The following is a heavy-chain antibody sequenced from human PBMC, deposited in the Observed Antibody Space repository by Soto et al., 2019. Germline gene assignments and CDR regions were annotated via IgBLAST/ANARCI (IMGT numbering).Heavy chain of an antibody. CDR1: GFTFSSYG. D-gene: IGHD4-17*01. CDR2: IWYDGSNK. V-gene: IGHV3-33*01. Sequence: GGSLRLSCAASGFTFSSYGMHWVRQAPGKGLEWVAVIWYDGSNKYYADSVKGRFTISRDNSKNTLYLQMKSLRAEDTALYYCARDGGWYGDYFSADAFDIWGQGTMVTVSS. J-gene: IGHJ3*02. CDR3: ARDGGWYGDYFSADAFDI.